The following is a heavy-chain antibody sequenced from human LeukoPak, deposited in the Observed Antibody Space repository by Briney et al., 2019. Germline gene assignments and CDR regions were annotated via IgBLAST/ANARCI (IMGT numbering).Heavy chain of an antibody. D-gene: IGHD5-12*01. J-gene: IGHJ6*02. V-gene: IGHV4-34*01. CDR3: ARNSGYDLRLLYGMDV. CDR1: GGSFSGYY. CDR2: INHSGST. Sequence: PSETLSLTCAVYGGSFSGYYWSWIRQPPGKGLEWIGEINHSGSTNYNPSLKSRVTISVDTSKNQFSLKLSSVTAADTAVYYCARNSGYDLRLLYGMDVWGQGTTVTVSS.